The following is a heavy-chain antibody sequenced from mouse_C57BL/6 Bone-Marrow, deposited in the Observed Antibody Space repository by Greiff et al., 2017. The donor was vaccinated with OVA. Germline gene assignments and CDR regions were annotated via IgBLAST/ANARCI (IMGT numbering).Heavy chain of an antibody. CDR1: EYEFPSHD. CDR3: ARITTVVDRYFDV. J-gene: IGHJ1*03. V-gene: IGHV5-2*01. CDR2: INSYGGST. D-gene: IGHD1-1*01. Sequence: EVKLMESGGGLVQPGESLKLSCESNEYEFPSHDMSWVRKTPEKRLELVAAINSYGGSTYYPDTMERRFIISRDNTKKTLYLQMSSLRSEDTALYDCARITTVVDRYFDVWGTGTTVTVSS.